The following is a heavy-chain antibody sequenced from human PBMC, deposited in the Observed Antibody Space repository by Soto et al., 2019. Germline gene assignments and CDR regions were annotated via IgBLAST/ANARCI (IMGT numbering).Heavy chain of an antibody. Sequence: SETLSLTCTVSGDSISSLYWSWIRQPPGKGLEWIGYIYYSGSINYNPSLKSRVTISVDPSKNQFSLRLSSVTAADTAVYYCAGDPDSHYNDSHAYSYPWGQGTLVTVSS. V-gene: IGHV4-59*01. CDR1: GDSISSLY. J-gene: IGHJ5*02. CDR3: AGDPDSHYNDSHAYSYP. CDR2: IYYSGSI. D-gene: IGHD3-22*01.